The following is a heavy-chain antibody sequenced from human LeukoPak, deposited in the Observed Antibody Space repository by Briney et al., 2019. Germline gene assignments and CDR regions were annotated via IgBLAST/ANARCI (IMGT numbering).Heavy chain of an antibody. CDR2: ILQSGDST. CDR3: AKDAVRGDGYWEFDY. Sequence: PGGPLRLSCAASGFTFNNYAMSWVRQAPGKGLEWVSGILQSGDSTYYADSVKGRFTISRDNSNNMLYLQMNSLRVEDTAIYYCAKDAVRGDGYWEFDYWGQGTLVTVSS. J-gene: IGHJ4*02. V-gene: IGHV3-23*01. CDR1: GFTFNNYA. D-gene: IGHD5-24*01.